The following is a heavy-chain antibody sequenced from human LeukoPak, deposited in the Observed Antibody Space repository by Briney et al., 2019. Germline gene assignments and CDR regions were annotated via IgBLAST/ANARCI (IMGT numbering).Heavy chain of an antibody. CDR3: AREGYGGYDSTLYYFDY. J-gene: IGHJ4*02. Sequence: SETLSLTCTVSGGSISSYYWSWIRQPPGKGLEWIGYIYYSGSTNYNPSLKSRVTISVDTSKKQFSLKLSSVTAADTAVYYCAREGYGGYDSTLYYFDYWGQGTLVTVSS. D-gene: IGHD5-12*01. CDR1: GGSISSYY. V-gene: IGHV4-59*01. CDR2: IYYSGST.